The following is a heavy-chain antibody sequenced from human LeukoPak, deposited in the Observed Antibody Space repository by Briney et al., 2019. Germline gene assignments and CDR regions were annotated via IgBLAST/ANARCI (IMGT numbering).Heavy chain of an antibody. D-gene: IGHD3-10*01. J-gene: IGHJ4*02. CDR3: GRFGDEAGIDY. Sequence: PGGSLRISCAASGFTFSTIWRTWVRQAPGKGWRWVANIKPSGTETYYGDPVKGRFTISRDNAKNLLYLQMSSLRAEDTAVYSCGRFGDEAGIDYWGQGTLVTVSS. CDR2: IKPSGTET. V-gene: IGHV3-7*01. CDR1: GFTFSTIW.